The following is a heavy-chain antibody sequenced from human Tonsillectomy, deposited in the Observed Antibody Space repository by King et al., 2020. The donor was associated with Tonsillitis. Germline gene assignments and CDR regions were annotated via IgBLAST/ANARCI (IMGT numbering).Heavy chain of an antibody. CDR2: IRSKANSYAT. V-gene: IGHV3-73*01. Sequence: VQLVESGGGLVQPGGSLKVSCAASGFTFSGSAIHWVRQASGKGLEWVGRIRSKANSYATAYAASMQGRFTISRDDSKNTAYLQMNSLKTEDTAVYYCTRVTDGDLYYWGQGTLVTVSS. CDR1: GFTFSGSA. D-gene: IGHD4-17*01. CDR3: TRVTDGDLYY. J-gene: IGHJ4*02.